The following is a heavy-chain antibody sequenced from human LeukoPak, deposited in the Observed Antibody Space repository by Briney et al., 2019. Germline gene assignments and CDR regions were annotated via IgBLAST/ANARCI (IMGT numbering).Heavy chain of an antibody. J-gene: IGHJ4*02. V-gene: IGHV4-39*01. D-gene: IGHD1-26*01. Sequence: SETLSLTCTVSGGSISRSPYWWGWIRQPPGKGLEWIATIYYSGSTFYHPSLESRVTISADTSKNQFSLKLTSVTAADTAVYYCARRAYGIGFDYWGQRIMVTVSS. CDR1: GGSISRSPYW. CDR2: IYYSGST. CDR3: ARRAYGIGFDY.